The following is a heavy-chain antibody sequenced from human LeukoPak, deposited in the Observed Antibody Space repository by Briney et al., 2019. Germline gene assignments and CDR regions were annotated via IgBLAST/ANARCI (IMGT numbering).Heavy chain of an antibody. V-gene: IGHV1-69*05. CDR2: IIPIFGTA. D-gene: IGHD2-15*01. J-gene: IGHJ6*03. CDR3: ARAGAGGQVVGERYYYYMDV. Sequence: SVKVSCKASGGTFSSYAISWVRQAPGQGLEWMGGIIPIFGTANYAQKFQGRVTITTDESTSTAYMELSSLRSEDTAVYYCARAGAGGQVVGERYYYYMDVWGKGTTVTVSS. CDR1: GGTFSSYA.